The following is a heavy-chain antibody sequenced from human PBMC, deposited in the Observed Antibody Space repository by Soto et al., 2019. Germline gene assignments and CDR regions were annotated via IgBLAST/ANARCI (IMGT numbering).Heavy chain of an antibody. D-gene: IGHD6-13*01. CDR3: ARGEGYSSSWADNWFDP. J-gene: IGHJ5*02. Sequence: VQLVESGGGVVQPGRSLRLSCAASGFTFSSYEMNWVRQAPGKGLEWVSYISSSGSTIYYADSVKGRFTISRDNAKNSLYLQMNSLRAEDTAVYYCARGEGYSSSWADNWFDPWGQGTLVTVSS. CDR1: GFTFSSYE. CDR2: ISSSGSTI. V-gene: IGHV3-48*03.